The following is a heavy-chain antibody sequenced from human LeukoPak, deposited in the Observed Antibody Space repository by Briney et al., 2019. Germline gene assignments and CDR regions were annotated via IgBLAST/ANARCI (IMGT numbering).Heavy chain of an antibody. CDR1: GYTFTGYY. CDR3: ARESLLSSFDY. V-gene: IGHV1-2*02. D-gene: IGHD2/OR15-2a*01. Sequence: ASVKVSCKASGYTFTGYYMHWVRQALGQGLKWMGWINPNSGGTNYAQKFQGRVTMTRDTSISTAYMELSRLRSDDTAVYYCARESLLSSFDYWGQGTLVTVSS. CDR2: INPNSGGT. J-gene: IGHJ4*02.